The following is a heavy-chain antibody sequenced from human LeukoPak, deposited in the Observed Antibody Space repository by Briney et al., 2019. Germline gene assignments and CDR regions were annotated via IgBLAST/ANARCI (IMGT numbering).Heavy chain of an antibody. CDR3: ARVRPVLLWFDP. CDR1: GGSISSGDYY. J-gene: IGHJ5*02. V-gene: IGHV4-30-4*01. CDR2: IYYSGST. Sequence: SETLSLTCTVSGGSISSGDYYWSWIRQPPGKGLEWIGYIYYSGSTYYNPSLKSRVTISVDTSKNQFSLKLSSVTAADTAVYYCARVRPVLLWFDPWGQGTLVTVSS. D-gene: IGHD3-10*01.